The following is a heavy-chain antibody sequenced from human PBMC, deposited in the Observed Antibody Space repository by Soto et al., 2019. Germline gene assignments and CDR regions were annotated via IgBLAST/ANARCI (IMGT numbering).Heavy chain of an antibody. CDR2: ISAYNGNT. Sequence: ASVKVSCKASGYTFTSYGISWVRQAPGQGLEWMGWISAYNGNTDYAQKLQGRVTMTRNTSTSTAYMELSSLRSEDTAVYYCARRMPRQQLRWDWFDPWGQGTLVTVSS. V-gene: IGHV1-18*01. D-gene: IGHD6-13*01. J-gene: IGHJ5*02. CDR3: ARRMPRQQLRWDWFDP. CDR1: GYTFTSYG.